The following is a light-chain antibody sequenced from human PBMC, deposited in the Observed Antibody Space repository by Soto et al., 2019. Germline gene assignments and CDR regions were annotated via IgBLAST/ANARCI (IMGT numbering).Light chain of an antibody. V-gene: IGKV3-11*01. J-gene: IGKJ2*01. Sequence: DIVLTQSPATLSLSPGDRATLSCRASQNVNNYLAWYQQQPGQAPRLLIYDASNRATGIPARISGSWSGTDFTLTISSLAHEDFAIYYCHQSLNWFTFGQGTRLEIK. CDR1: QNVNNY. CDR3: HQSLNWFT. CDR2: DAS.